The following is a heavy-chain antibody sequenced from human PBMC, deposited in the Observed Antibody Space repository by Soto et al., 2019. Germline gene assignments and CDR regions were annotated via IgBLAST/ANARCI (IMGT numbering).Heavy chain of an antibody. D-gene: IGHD7-27*01. CDR1: GFILNNYA. CDR2: IGGTDGDSDGVP. CDR3: VKRGRNWGAFDF. V-gene: IGHV3-23*01. J-gene: IGHJ3*01. Sequence: VQLLESGGYLVQPGGPLRLSCVAYGFILNNYAMSWARQAPGKGLEWVSNIGGTDGDSDGVPWYEDSVKGRFTISRDSSANTLFLHMDNLRAEDSALYYCVKRGRNWGAFDFWGQGTTVVVSS.